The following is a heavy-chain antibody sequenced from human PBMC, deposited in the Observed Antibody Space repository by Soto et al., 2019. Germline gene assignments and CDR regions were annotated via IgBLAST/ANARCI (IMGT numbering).Heavy chain of an antibody. CDR2: ISSNGGST. J-gene: IGHJ4*02. D-gene: IGHD3-3*01. CDR1: GFTFSSYA. CDR3: VKGQGTAVTSLRFLEWLYYYFDY. Sequence: PGGSLRLSCSASGFTFSSYAMHWVRQAPGKGLEYVSAISSNGGSTYYADSVKGRFTISRDNSKNTLYLQMSSLRAEDTAVYYCVKGQGTAVTSLRFLEWLYYYFDYWGQGTLVTVSS. V-gene: IGHV3-64D*08.